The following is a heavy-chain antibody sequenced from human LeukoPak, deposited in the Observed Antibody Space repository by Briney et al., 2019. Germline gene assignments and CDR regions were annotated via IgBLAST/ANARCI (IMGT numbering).Heavy chain of an antibody. V-gene: IGHV5-51*01. CDR1: GYTFTTYW. CDR3: ARQLVGAKSY. Sequence: GESLKISCKGSGYTFTTYWIGRVRQLPGKGLEWMGIIYPGDSDTRYSPSFQGQVTISADKSISTAYLQWRSLKASDTAMYYCARQLVGAKSYWGQGTLVTVSS. D-gene: IGHD1-26*01. J-gene: IGHJ4*02. CDR2: IYPGDSDT.